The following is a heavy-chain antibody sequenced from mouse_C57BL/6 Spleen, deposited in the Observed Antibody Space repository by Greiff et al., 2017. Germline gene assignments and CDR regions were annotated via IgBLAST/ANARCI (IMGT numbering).Heavy chain of an antibody. V-gene: IGHV14-2*02. J-gene: IGHJ3*01. Sequence: VQLQQSGAELVKPGASVKLSCKASGFNINDYCMPWVKQRPGQGLEWIGRIYPGDGDTKYAAKFQGKATLTADTSSTTAYMQLSSLTSEDTAVDDLASYDGDYWFAYWGQGTLVTVAA. CDR2: IYPGDGDT. D-gene: IGHD2-3*01. CDR1: GFNINDYC. CDR3: ASYDGDYWFAY.